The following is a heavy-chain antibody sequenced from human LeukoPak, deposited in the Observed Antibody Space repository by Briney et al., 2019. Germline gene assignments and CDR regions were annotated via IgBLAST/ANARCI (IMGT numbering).Heavy chain of an antibody. J-gene: IGHJ4*02. CDR2: INENGGET. CDR3: SYSANGVR. Sequence: AGGSLRLSCADSAFILSPHWMMWLRQTPGKGLEWVASINENGGETYYVDSVKGRFAVSRDNAKNSLSLQMNSLKAEDTAVYYCSYSANGVRWGRGTLVTVSS. CDR1: AFILSPHW. D-gene: IGHD2-15*01. V-gene: IGHV3-7*01.